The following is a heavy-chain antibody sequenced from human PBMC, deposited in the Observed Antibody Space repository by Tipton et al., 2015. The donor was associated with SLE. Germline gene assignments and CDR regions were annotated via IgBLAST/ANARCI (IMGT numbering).Heavy chain of an antibody. J-gene: IGHJ4*02. CDR3: ARAADYDFWSDTTTHFDY. CDR1: GGSISAYY. V-gene: IGHV4-59*01. Sequence: LRLSCTVSGGSISAYYWSWIRQPPGRGLEWIGYIYYSGSTDYNPSLKSRVTMSVDTSKNQFSLKLRSVTAADTAVYYCARAADYDFWSDTTTHFDYWGQGTLVTVSS. D-gene: IGHD3-3*01. CDR2: IYYSGST.